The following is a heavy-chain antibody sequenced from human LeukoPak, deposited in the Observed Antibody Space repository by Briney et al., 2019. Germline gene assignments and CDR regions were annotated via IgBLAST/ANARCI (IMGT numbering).Heavy chain of an antibody. CDR1: GASISSGGYS. CDR3: AGGVKDYDSPNFYY. V-gene: IGHV4-30-2*01. D-gene: IGHD3-22*01. CDR2: IYRSGST. Sequence: SETLSLTCAVSGASISSGGYSWSWIPQPPGKGLEWIGYIYRSGSTYYNPSLKSRVTISVDKYKNQFSLKLSSVTAADTVLYYRAGGVKDYDSPNFYYWGQGTLVTVSP. J-gene: IGHJ4*02.